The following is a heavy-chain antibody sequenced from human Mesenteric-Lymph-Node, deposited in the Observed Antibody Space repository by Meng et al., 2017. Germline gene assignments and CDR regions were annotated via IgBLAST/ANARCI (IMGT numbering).Heavy chain of an antibody. CDR2: INTGGTT. CDR1: GFAFNSHA. J-gene: IGHJ4*02. CDR3: AKDGVTPNTDS. Sequence: GESLKISCAASGFAFNSHAMRWVRQAPGKGLEWVSAINTGGTTYYADSVKGRFSISRDNSQNTLYMQMNSLRAEDTAVYYCAKDGVTPNTDSWGQGTLVTVSS. D-gene: IGHD2-21*02. V-gene: IGHV3-23*01.